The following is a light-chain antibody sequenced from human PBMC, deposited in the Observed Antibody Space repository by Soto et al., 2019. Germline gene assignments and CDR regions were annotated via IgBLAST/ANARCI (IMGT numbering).Light chain of an antibody. CDR3: QSYDSSLSGYV. CDR2: ENN. V-gene: IGLV1-40*01. Sequence: QSVLTQPPSVSEAPGQRVTISCTGSSSNIEAGYEAHWYQQVPGTAPKLLIYENNNRPSGVPDRFSGSKSGTSASLAITGLQAEDDAEYYCQSYDSSLSGYVFGTGTKLTVL. J-gene: IGLJ1*01. CDR1: SSNIEAGYE.